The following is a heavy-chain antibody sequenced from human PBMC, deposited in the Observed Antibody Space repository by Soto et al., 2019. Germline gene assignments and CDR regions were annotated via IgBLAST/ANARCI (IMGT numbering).Heavy chain of an antibody. CDR2: INPNSGGT. CDR3: ARVSCSGGSCYKIYWFDH. V-gene: IGHV1-2*02. J-gene: IGHJ5*02. D-gene: IGHD2-15*01. Sequence: XPVKVSCKASGYPLTGYYMHWVRQAPGQGLEWMGWINPNSGGTNYAQKFQGRVTMTRDTSISTAYMELSRLRSDDTAVYYCARVSCSGGSCYKIYWFDHSGHGTLVTVSS. CDR1: GYPLTGYY.